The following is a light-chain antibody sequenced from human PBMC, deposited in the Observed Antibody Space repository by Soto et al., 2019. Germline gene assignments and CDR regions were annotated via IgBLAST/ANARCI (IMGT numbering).Light chain of an antibody. Sequence: EIVLTQSPGTLSLSPGERATLSCRASQSVSRSSLAWYQQRPGQAPRLLIYGASSRATGIPDRFSGSGSGTDSTLTISRLEPEDFAVYYCQQNGSFPWTFGQGTKVDIK. J-gene: IGKJ1*01. V-gene: IGKV3-20*01. CDR2: GAS. CDR1: QSVSRSS. CDR3: QQNGSFPWT.